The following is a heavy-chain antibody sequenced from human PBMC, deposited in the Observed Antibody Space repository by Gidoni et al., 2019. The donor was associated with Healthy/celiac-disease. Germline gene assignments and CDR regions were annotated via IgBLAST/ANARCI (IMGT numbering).Heavy chain of an antibody. CDR3: EQWGEAFDI. D-gene: IGHD6-19*01. CDR1: GYSISSGYY. CDR2: IYHSGST. V-gene: IGHV4-38-2*01. J-gene: IGHJ3*02. Sequence: QVQLQESGPGLVKPSETLSLTCAVSGYSISSGYYWGWIRQPPGKGLEWIGSIYHSGSTYYNPSLKSRVTISVDTSKNQFSLKLSSVTAADTAVYYCEQWGEAFDIWGQGTMVTVSS.